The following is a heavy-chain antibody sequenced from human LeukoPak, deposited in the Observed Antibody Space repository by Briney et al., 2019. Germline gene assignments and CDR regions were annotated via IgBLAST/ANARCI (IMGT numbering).Heavy chain of an antibody. Sequence: PGGSLRLSCAASGFTFNTYGMHWVRQAPGKGLEWVANIKQDGSEKYYVDSVKGRFTISRDNARNSLYLQMSSLRAEDTAVYYCARVGYYDFWSGYYWGQGTLVTVSS. V-gene: IGHV3-7*01. CDR1: GFTFNTYG. CDR3: ARVGYYDFWSGYY. J-gene: IGHJ4*02. CDR2: IKQDGSEK. D-gene: IGHD3-3*01.